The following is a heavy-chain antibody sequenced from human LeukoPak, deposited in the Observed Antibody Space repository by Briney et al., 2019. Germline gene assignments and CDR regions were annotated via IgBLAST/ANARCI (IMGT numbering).Heavy chain of an antibody. Sequence: ASVKVSCKASGYTFTGYDINWVRQATGQGLEWMGWMNPNSGNTGYAQKFQGRVTMTRNTSISTAYMELSSLRSEDTAVYYCARSGRKVRGVMGYYFDYWGQGTLVTVSS. J-gene: IGHJ4*02. CDR2: MNPNSGNT. V-gene: IGHV1-8*01. CDR1: GYTFTGYD. CDR3: ARSGRKVRGVMGYYFDY. D-gene: IGHD3-10*01.